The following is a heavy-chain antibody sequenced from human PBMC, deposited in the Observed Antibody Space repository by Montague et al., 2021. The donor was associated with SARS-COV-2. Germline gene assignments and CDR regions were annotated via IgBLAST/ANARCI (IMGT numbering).Heavy chain of an antibody. CDR3: ARGATRTFDY. D-gene: IGHD1-1*01. V-gene: IGHV4-59*09. CDR2: T. J-gene: IGHJ4*02. Sequence: TKYHPSLESRVTITVDTSKDQFYLKMNSVTAADTAVYYCARGATRTFDYGGQGTRVTVSS.